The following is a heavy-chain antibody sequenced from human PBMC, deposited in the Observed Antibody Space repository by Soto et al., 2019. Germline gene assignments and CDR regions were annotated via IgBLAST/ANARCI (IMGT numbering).Heavy chain of an antibody. J-gene: IGHJ6*02. CDR2: ISGSGGST. V-gene: IGHV3-23*01. D-gene: IGHD3-10*01. CDR3: AKPRADGYYYGSGSYQPASDYYYYGIDV. CDR1: GFTFSSYA. Sequence: GGSLRLSCAASGFTFSSYAMSWVRQAPGKGLEWVSAISGSGGSTYYADSVKGRFTISRDNSKNTLYLQMNSLRAEDTAVYYCAKPRADGYYYGSGSYQPASDYYYYGIDVRGQRTTVTGSS.